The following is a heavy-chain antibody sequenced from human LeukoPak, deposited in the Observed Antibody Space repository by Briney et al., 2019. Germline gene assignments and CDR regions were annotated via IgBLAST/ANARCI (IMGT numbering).Heavy chain of an antibody. CDR1: GGSISSSSYY. V-gene: IGHV4-61*05. CDR3: ARAPATPDAFDI. D-gene: IGHD4-23*01. J-gene: IGHJ3*02. CDR2: IYYSGST. Sequence: SETLSLTCTVSGGSISSSSYYWGWIRQPPGKGLEWIGYIYYSGSTNYNPSLKSRVTISVDTSKNQFSLKLSSVTAADTAVYYCARAPATPDAFDIWAQGTMVTVSS.